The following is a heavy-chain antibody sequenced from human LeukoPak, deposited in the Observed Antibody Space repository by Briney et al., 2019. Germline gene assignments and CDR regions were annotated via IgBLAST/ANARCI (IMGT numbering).Heavy chain of an antibody. D-gene: IGHD3-22*01. Sequence: GGSLRLSCAASGFTFSSYAMSWVRQAPGKGLAWVSAISGSGGSTYYADSVKGRFTISRDNSKNTLYLQMNSLRAEDTAVYYCANGYYDSSGYYYWGQGTLVTVSS. V-gene: IGHV3-23*01. CDR2: ISGSGGST. CDR3: ANGYYDSSGYYY. CDR1: GFTFSSYA. J-gene: IGHJ4*02.